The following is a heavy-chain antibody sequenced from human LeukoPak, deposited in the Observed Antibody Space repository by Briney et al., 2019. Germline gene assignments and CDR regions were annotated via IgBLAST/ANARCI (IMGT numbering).Heavy chain of an antibody. V-gene: IGHV4-39*07. Sequence: SETLSLTCTVSGVSISSSNSYWGWIRQPPGKGLEWIGSIYYSGSTYYNPSLKSRVTISVDTSKNQFSLKLSSVTAADTAVYYCAREMYYYDSSGYYAFDIWGQGTMVTVSS. CDR2: IYYSGST. CDR1: GVSISSSNSY. J-gene: IGHJ3*02. D-gene: IGHD3-22*01. CDR3: AREMYYYDSSGYYAFDI.